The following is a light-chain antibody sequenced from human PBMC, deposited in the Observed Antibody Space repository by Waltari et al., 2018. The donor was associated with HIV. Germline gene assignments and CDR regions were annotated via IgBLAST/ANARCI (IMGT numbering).Light chain of an antibody. Sequence: SYELIQPPSVSVSPGQTASITCSGDKLGEKYPCWYQQRPGQSPVLAIYQDTKRPSGIPERFSASKSGNTATLTISGTQVMDEAHYYCQAWDNNTWMFGGGTKLTVL. J-gene: IGLJ3*02. CDR2: QDT. V-gene: IGLV3-1*01. CDR1: KLGEKY. CDR3: QAWDNNTWM.